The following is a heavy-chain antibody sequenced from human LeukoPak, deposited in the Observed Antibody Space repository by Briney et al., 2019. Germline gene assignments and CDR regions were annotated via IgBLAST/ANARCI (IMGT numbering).Heavy chain of an antibody. CDR1: GFTFSNYA. Sequence: TGRSLRLSCAASGFTFSNYAMHWDRQAPGKGLEWVAVISYDGTNKYYADSLKGRFTISRDNSKNTLFLQMDSLRPEDTAVYYCASPYGFWGQGTLVTVSS. D-gene: IGHD3-10*01. J-gene: IGHJ4*02. V-gene: IGHV3-30*04. CDR2: ISYDGTNK. CDR3: ASPYGF.